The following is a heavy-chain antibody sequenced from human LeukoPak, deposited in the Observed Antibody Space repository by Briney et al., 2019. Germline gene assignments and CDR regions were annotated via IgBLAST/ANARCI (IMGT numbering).Heavy chain of an antibody. CDR2: ISYDGSNK. D-gene: IGHD6-19*01. J-gene: IGHJ1*01. CDR3: AKGGAMADKYYQE. Sequence: PGGSLRLSCAASGFTFSSYAMHWVRQAPGRGLEWVAVISYDGSNKYYAESVKGRFTISRDNSKNTLYLQMNSLRAEDTAVYYCAKGGAMADKYYQEWGQGTLVTVSS. CDR1: GFTFSSYA. V-gene: IGHV3-30-3*01.